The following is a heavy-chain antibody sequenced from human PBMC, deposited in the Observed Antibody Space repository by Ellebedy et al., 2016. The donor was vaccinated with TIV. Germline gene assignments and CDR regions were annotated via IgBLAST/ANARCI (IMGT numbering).Heavy chain of an antibody. V-gene: IGHV4-59*08. Sequence: MPSETLSLTCTVSGGSISSYYWSRIRQPPGKGLEWIGYIYYSGSTNYNPSLRSRVTISVDTSKNQFSLKLSSVTAADTAVYYCARQDGWIRYWGQGTLVTVSS. D-gene: IGHD2-2*03. CDR3: ARQDGWIRY. J-gene: IGHJ4*02. CDR1: GGSISSYY. CDR2: IYYSGST.